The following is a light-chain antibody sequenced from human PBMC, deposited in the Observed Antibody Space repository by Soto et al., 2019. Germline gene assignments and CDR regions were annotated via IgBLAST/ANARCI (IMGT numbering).Light chain of an antibody. V-gene: IGKV3-15*01. CDR2: AAS. J-gene: IGKJ1*01. CDR3: QQYNNWPRT. CDR1: QSVSSS. Sequence: EIVMTQSPATLSVSPGERATLSCRASQSVSSSLAWYQQKPGQAPRLLSYAASTRATAIPARFSGSGSGTEFTLTISSLQSEDFAVYYCQQYNNWPRTFGQGTKVEIK.